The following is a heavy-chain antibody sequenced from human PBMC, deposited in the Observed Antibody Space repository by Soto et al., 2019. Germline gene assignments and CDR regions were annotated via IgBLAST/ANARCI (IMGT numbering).Heavy chain of an antibody. D-gene: IGHD3-3*01. CDR1: GVCFSKYK. J-gene: IGHJ1*01. V-gene: IGHV3-21*01. Sequence: PGRNLRNFRAAYGVCFSKYKITWVGQASRKRMEWVSSITGDSFYTYYANSVKSRFTISRDNANNALYREMNSMGSEDTAMYYYISVGSYDLSIEGLGLWVQTAQH. CDR2: ITGDSFYT. CDR3: ISVGSYDLSIEGLGLWVQTAQH.